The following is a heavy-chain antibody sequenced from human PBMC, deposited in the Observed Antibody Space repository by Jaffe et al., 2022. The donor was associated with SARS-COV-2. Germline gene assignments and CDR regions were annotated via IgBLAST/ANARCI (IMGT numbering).Heavy chain of an antibody. J-gene: IGHJ5*02. V-gene: IGHV3-23*01. Sequence: EVQLLESGGGLVQPGGSLRLSCAASGFTFSSYAMTWVRQAPGKGLEWVSGVSDSGGATYYADSVKGRFTISRDNSKNTLYLQMNSLRAEDTALYYCAKVLREPGDQFRWFDPWGQGTLVTVSS. CDR3: AKVLREPGDQFRWFDP. D-gene: IGHD7-27*01. CDR2: VSDSGGAT. CDR1: GFTFSSYA.